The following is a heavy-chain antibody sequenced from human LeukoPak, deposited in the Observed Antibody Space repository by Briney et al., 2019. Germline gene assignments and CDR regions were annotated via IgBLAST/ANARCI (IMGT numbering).Heavy chain of an antibody. Sequence: SQTLSLTCAFSGDSVSSNSAAWNWIRQSPSRGLEWLGRTYYRSKWYNDYAVSVKSRITINPDTSKNQFSLQLNSVTPEDTAVYYCARDSTAYCSSTSCFSYGMDVWGQGTTVTVSS. CDR1: GDSVSSNSAA. J-gene: IGHJ6*02. V-gene: IGHV6-1*01. CDR3: ARDSTAYCSSTSCFSYGMDV. D-gene: IGHD2-2*01. CDR2: TYYRSKWYN.